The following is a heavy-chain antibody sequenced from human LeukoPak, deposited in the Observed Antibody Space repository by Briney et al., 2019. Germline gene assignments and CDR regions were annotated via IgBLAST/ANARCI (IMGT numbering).Heavy chain of an antibody. D-gene: IGHD2-2*01. J-gene: IGHJ4*02. CDR1: GYTFTSYG. Sequence: ASVKVSCKASGYTFTSYGISWVRQAPGQGLEWMGLISAYNGNTNYAQKLQGRVTMTTDTSTSTAYMELRSLRSDDTAVYYCARGGPRYCSSTSCMHPLDYWGQGTLVTVSS. CDR2: ISAYNGNT. CDR3: ARGGPRYCSSTSCMHPLDY. V-gene: IGHV1-18*01.